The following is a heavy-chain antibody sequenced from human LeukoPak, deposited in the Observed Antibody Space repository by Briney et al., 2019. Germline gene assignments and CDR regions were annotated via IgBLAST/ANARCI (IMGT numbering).Heavy chain of an antibody. CDR1: GFTFSSYE. CDR3: ARVGDSSGYYLWPYYYYYMDV. V-gene: IGHV3-48*03. CDR2: ISSSGSTI. D-gene: IGHD3-22*01. Sequence: PGGSLRLSCAASGFTFSSYEMNWVRQAPGKGLEWVSYISSSGSTIYYADSVKGRFTISRDNAKNSLYLQMNRLRAEDTAVYYCARVGDSSGYYLWPYYYYYMDVWGKGTTVTVSS. J-gene: IGHJ6*03.